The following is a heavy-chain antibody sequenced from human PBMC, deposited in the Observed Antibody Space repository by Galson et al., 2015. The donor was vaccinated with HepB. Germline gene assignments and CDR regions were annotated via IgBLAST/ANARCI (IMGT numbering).Heavy chain of an antibody. CDR3: VRDGIVLMVYDKLQY. D-gene: IGHD2-8*01. Sequence: SLRLSCAASGFTFSNYAMHWVRQAPGKGLEWVAVISYDGSYEYHADSVKGRFTISRDNSKHTLYLQMSSLRADDTAVYYCVRDGIVLMVYDKLQYWGQGTLVTVSS. CDR1: GFTFSNYA. V-gene: IGHV3-30*04. J-gene: IGHJ4*02. CDR2: ISYDGSYE.